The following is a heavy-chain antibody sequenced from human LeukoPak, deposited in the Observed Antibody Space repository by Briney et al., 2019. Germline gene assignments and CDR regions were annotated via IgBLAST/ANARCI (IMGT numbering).Heavy chain of an antibody. J-gene: IGHJ4*02. CDR1: GFTFSSYA. CDR2: ISGSGGST. Sequence: GGSLRLSCAASGFTFSSYAMSWVRQAPGKGLEWVSAISGSGGSTYYADSVKGQFTISRDNSKNTLYLQMNSLRAEDTAVYYCAKARYYQLLIYYYFDYWGQGTLVTVSS. CDR3: AKARYYQLLIYYYFDY. D-gene: IGHD2-2*01. V-gene: IGHV3-23*01.